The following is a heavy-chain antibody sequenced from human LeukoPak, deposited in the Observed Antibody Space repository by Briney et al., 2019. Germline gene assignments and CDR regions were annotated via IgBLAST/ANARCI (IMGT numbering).Heavy chain of an antibody. J-gene: IGHJ6*03. V-gene: IGHV3-66*02. CDR2: LYSSGTT. CDR3: ARRADINYFYMDV. Sequence: GGSLRLSCAASGFTVSGNCMAWVRQAPGKGLEWVSVLYSSGTTHYADSVKGRFTISRDNSKNTLYLQMNSLRAEDTAVYYCARRADINYFYMDVWGKGTTVTVSS. CDR1: GFTVSGNC.